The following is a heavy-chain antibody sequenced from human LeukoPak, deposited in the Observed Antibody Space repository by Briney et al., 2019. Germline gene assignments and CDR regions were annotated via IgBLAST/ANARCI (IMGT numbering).Heavy chain of an antibody. CDR2: ISSSSSYI. CDR1: GFTFSSYS. V-gene: IGHV3-21*01. CDR3: ARDSSYCGGECYPTGDDAFDI. Sequence: GGSLRLSCAASGFTFSSYSMNWVRQAPGKGLEWVSSISSSSSYIYYADSVKGRFTISRDNAKNSLYLQMNSLRAEDTAVYYCARDSSYCGGECYPTGDDAFDIWGQGTMVTVSS. J-gene: IGHJ3*02. D-gene: IGHD2-21*01.